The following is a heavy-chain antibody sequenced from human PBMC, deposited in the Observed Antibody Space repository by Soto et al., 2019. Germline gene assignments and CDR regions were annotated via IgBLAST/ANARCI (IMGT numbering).Heavy chain of an antibody. J-gene: IGHJ6*03. CDR3: ARGHDFWSGWAYYYYYYMDV. Sequence: ASVKVSCKASGYTFTSYDINWVRQATGQGLEWMGWMNPNSGNTGYAQKFQGRVTMTRNTSISTAYMELSSLRSEDTAVYYCARGHDFWSGWAYYYYYYMDVWGKGTTVTVSS. V-gene: IGHV1-8*01. D-gene: IGHD3-3*01. CDR1: GYTFTSYD. CDR2: MNPNSGNT.